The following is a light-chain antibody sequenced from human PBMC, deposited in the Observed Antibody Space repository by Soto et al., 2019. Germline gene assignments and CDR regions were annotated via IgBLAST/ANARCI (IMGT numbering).Light chain of an antibody. CDR1: QSVTNY. CDR3: QQRYNWPWT. J-gene: IGKJ1*01. Sequence: EVVLTQSPATLSLSPGERATLSCWASQSVTNYLAWYQQKPGQPPRLVIYDAANRAIGIPARFSGSGSGTDFTLTISTLEPADSAFYYCQQRYNWPWTFGQGTKVEIK. CDR2: DAA. V-gene: IGKV3-11*01.